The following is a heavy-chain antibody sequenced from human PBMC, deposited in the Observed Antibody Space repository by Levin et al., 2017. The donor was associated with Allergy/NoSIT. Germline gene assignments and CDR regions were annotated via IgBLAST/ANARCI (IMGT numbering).Heavy chain of an antibody. V-gene: IGHV3-21*01. CDR3: ARDVRAYSGYDMGGTKTIASGDLDY. Sequence: GGSLRLSCAASGFTFTAYAMNWVRQAPGKGLEWVSSISTTGSNIYYADSVKGRFSISRDNAKNSLYLQMDSLRAEDTAVYYCARDVRAYSGYDMGGTKTIASGDLDYWGQGTLVTVSS. D-gene: IGHD5-12*01. CDR1: GFTFTAYA. J-gene: IGHJ4*02. CDR2: ISTTGSNI.